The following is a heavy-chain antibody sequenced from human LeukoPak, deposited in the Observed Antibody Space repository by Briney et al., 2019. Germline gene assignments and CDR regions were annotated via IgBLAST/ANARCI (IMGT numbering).Heavy chain of an antibody. CDR1: GFTFSSYA. J-gene: IGHJ6*03. V-gene: IGHV3-74*01. CDR2: INSDGSTT. CDR3: ARSVYYYYYMDV. Sequence: GGSLRLSCAASGFTFSSYAMSWVRQAPGKGLEWVSHINSDGSTTTYADSVKGRFTISRDNAKNTLFLQMNSLRAEDTAVYYCARSVYYYYYMDVWGKGTTVTISS.